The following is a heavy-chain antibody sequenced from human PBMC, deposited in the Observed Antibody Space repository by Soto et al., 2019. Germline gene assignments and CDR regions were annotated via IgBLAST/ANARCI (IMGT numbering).Heavy chain of an antibody. CDR3: ARAHRWKYRSWPLPPFDY. V-gene: IGHV4-34*01. CDR1: GGSFSGYY. CDR2: INHSEST. D-gene: IGHD6-6*01. Sequence: SETLSLTCAVYGGSFSGYYWSWIRQPPGNGLGWIEEINHSESTNYNPSPKSRVTISVDTSKTQFSLKLSSVTAAGTAVYYCARAHRWKYRSWPLPPFDYWRQGTLVTGPS. J-gene: IGHJ4*02.